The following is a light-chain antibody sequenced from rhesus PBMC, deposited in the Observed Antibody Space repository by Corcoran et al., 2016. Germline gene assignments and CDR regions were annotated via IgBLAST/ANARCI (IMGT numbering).Light chain of an antibody. CDR1: QNFNSN. CDR2: AAS. V-gene: IGKV1S12*01. Sequence: DIQMTQSPSALSASVGDRVIISCRASQNFNSNLAWYQQKPGKAPKTLIYAASSLQTGIPSRFSGSGSGTEFTLTIRNLQPEGSTAYYCQHYYDNPYSFGQGTKVGIK. CDR3: QHYYDNPYS. J-gene: IGKJ2*01.